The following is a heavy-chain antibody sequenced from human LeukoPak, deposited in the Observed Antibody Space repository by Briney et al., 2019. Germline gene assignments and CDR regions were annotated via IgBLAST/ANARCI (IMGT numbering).Heavy chain of an antibody. D-gene: IGHD1-26*01. CDR2: MNTDKGKT. CDR3: ARGLWELPLDY. J-gene: IGHJ4*02. V-gene: IGHV1-8*01. CDR1: GYTFPSYD. Sequence: GASVKVSCKASGYTFPSYDINWVRQATGQGLEWMGWMNTDKGKTGYAQKFQGRVTMTSNTPMSTAYMELSSLRSEDTAVYYCARGLWELPLDYWGQGTLVTVSS.